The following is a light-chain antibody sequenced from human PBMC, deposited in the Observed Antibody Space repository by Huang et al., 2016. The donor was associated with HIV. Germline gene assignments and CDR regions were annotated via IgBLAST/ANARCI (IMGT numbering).Light chain of an antibody. CDR3: QQFGSSPPYS. CDR1: QSVNNNY. Sequence: EILLTQSPDTLSLSPGERATLSCRASQSVNNNYLAWDQQKPGQAPMLLIYRASTRATGIPDRFSGSGSGTDFTLTISRLEPDDFAVYYCQQFGSSPPYSFGQGTKLEIK. J-gene: IGKJ2*03. CDR2: RAS. V-gene: IGKV3-20*01.